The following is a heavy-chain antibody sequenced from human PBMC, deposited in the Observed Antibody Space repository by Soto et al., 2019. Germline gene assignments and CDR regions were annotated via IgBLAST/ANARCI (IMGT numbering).Heavy chain of an antibody. Sequence: EVQLVESGGNLIQPGGSLRLSCAASGFTVPNKYMTWVRQAPGKGLEWVSLIYSGGATSYADSVKGRFTISRDNSKDILYRQVNSLRAEDTAVYYCARVDYGDYGWYFDLWGRGTLVTVSS. D-gene: IGHD4-17*01. CDR1: GFTVPNKY. CDR2: IYSGGAT. CDR3: ARVDYGDYGWYFDL. J-gene: IGHJ2*01. V-gene: IGHV3-53*01.